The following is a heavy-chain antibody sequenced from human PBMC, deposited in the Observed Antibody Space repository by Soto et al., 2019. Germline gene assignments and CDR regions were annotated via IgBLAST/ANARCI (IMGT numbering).Heavy chain of an antibody. V-gene: IGHV3-21*01. D-gene: IGHD1-26*01. Sequence: EVQLVESGGGLVKPGGSLRLSCAGSGFTFSIYTFHWVRQAPGKGLEWVSSITSSSTYIYYADSVKGRFTISRDNAKSSVPLQLNSLRGEDTAVYYCARDNSGGLHDAFDIWGQGTMVSVS. CDR2: ITSSSTYI. J-gene: IGHJ3*02. CDR1: GFTFSIYT. CDR3: ARDNSGGLHDAFDI.